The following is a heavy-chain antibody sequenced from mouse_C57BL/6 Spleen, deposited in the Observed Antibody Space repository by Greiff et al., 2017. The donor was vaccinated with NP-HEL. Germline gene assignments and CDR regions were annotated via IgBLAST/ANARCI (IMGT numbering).Heavy chain of an antibody. CDR1: GFTFSDYG. V-gene: IGHV5-17*01. D-gene: IGHD1-1*01. CDR2: ISSGSSTI. J-gene: IGHJ3*01. CDR3: ASSVVAPFAY. Sequence: VQLKESGGGLVKPGGSLKLSCAASGFTFSDYGMHWVRQAPEKGLEWVAYISSGSSTIYYADTVKGRFTISRDNAKNTLFLQMTSLRSEDTARYYCASSVVAPFAYWGQGTLVTVSA.